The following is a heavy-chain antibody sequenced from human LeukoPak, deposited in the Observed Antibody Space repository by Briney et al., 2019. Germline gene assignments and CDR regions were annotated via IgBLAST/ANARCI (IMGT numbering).Heavy chain of an antibody. CDR1: GGSFSSYC. CDR3: ARGPEGWQQLVQLAFDI. CDR2: INYSSST. Sequence: PSESLSLTCAASGGSFSSYCWSWIRQPPGKGLEWIGYINYSSSTNYNPSLKSRVTISVNTSKNQFSLKRSSVTAAETAVDYCARGPEGWQQLVQLAFDIWGQGTLVTVSS. D-gene: IGHD6-13*01. J-gene: IGHJ3*02. V-gene: IGHV4-59*01.